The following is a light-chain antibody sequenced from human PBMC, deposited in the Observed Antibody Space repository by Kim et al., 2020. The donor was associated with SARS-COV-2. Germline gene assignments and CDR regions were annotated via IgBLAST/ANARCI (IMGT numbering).Light chain of an antibody. V-gene: IGLV10-54*04. CDR2: RNN. CDR1: NNNVGIKG. CDR3: SAWDSSLNVWV. Sequence: QTATRTCTGNNNNVGIKGAAWQQQNPCHPPKLLSYRNNNRPSGISERFSASRAGDTASLTITGLQPEDETDYYCSAWDSSLNVWVFGGGTQLTVL. J-gene: IGLJ3*02.